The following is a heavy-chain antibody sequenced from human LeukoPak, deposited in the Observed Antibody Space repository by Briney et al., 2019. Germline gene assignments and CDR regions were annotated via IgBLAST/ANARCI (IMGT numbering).Heavy chain of an antibody. V-gene: IGHV6-1*01. CDR1: GDSVSSNSAA. CDR3: ARGSHDSTWY. CDR2: TYYRSKWYN. J-gene: IGHJ4*02. D-gene: IGHD3-22*01. Sequence: SQTLSLTCGISGDSVSSNSAAWNWIRQSPSRGLEWLGRTYYRSKWYNDYAVSVRGRITINPDTSKNQFSLHLNSVTPEDTAVYYCARGSHDSTWYWGQGTLVTVSS.